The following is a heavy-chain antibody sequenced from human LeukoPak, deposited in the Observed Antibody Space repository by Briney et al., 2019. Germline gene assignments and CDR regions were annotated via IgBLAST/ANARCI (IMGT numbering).Heavy chain of an antibody. Sequence: SETLSLTCTVSGGSISSYYWSWIRQPPGKGLEWIGYIYYSGSTYYNPSLKSRVTISVDTSKNQFSLKLSSVTAADTAVYYCAREHPYSGSSTVDYWGQGTLVTVSS. CDR2: IYYSGST. D-gene: IGHD1-26*01. CDR3: AREHPYSGSSTVDY. CDR1: GGSISSYY. V-gene: IGHV4-59*12. J-gene: IGHJ4*01.